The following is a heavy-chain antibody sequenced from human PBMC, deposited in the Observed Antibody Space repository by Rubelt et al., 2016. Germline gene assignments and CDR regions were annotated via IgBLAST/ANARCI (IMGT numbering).Heavy chain of an antibody. J-gene: IGHJ1*01. Sequence: QVQLVESGGGVVQPGGSLRLSCAASGFTFSSYGMPWVRQAPGKGLEWVAFIRYDGSNNYYADSVKGRFTISRENSKNTLYLQMNSLRAEDTAVYYCAKPARLDYGINAEYFQHWGQGTLVTVSS. CDR2: IRYDGSNN. CDR1: GFTFSSYG. CDR3: AKPARLDYGINAEYFQH. D-gene: IGHD4-17*01. V-gene: IGHV3-30*02.